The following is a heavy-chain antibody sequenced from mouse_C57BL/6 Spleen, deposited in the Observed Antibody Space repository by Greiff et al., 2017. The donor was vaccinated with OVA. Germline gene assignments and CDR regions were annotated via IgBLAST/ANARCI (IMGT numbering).Heavy chain of an antibody. V-gene: IGHV1-81*01. J-gene: IGHJ3*01. CDR2: IYPRSGNT. Sequence: QVQLKESGAELARPGASVKLSCKASGYTFTSYGISWVKQRTGQGLEWIGEIYPRSGNTYYNEKFKGKATLTADKSSSTAYMELRSLTSEDSAVYFCARYYYGRSGGAYWGQGTLVTVSA. CDR3: ARYYYGRSGGAY. CDR1: GYTFTSYG. D-gene: IGHD1-1*01.